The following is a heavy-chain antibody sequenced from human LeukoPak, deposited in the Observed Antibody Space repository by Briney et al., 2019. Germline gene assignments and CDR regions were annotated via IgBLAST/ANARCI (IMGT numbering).Heavy chain of an antibody. CDR2: INPSGGST. D-gene: IGHD2-15*01. J-gene: IGHJ3*02. CDR3: AQTSGENCSGGSCYLLGAFDI. Sequence: ASVKVSCKASGYTFTSYYMHWVRQAPGQGLEWMGIINPSGGSTSYAQKFQGRVTMTRDTSTSTVYMELSSLRSEDTAVYYCAQTSGENCSGGSCYLLGAFDIWGQGTMVTVSS. CDR1: GYTFTSYY. V-gene: IGHV1-46*01.